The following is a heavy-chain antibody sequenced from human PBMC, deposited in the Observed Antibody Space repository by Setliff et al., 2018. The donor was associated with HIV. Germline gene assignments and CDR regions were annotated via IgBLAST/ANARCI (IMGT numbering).Heavy chain of an antibody. CDR3: ARRIDNSGSFPDKNWFDT. CDR2: IFSSGST. V-gene: IGHV4-4*09. J-gene: IGHJ5*02. Sequence: LSLTCTVSGDSISSYSWNWIRQSPGRGLEWIGFIFSSGSTKYNPSLQSRVTMSIDTSKNQFSLKLTSVTAADTAVYYCARRIDNSGSFPDKNWFDTWGQGSLVTVSS. D-gene: IGHD3-10*01. CDR1: GDSISSYS.